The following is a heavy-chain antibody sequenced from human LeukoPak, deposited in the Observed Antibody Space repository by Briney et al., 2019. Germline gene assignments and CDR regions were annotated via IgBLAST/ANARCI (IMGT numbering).Heavy chain of an antibody. J-gene: IGHJ4*02. D-gene: IGHD5-12*01. CDR1: GFTVSSHA. V-gene: IGHV3-23*01. CDR3: AQDYSGYDLSAGY. Sequence: PGGSLRLACAASGFTVSSHAMSGVRQGPGEGLEWVSVISGSGRSTYYADSVKGRFTISRDNSKDTLYLQMNSLRAEDTALYYCAQDYSGYDLSAGYWGQGTLVTVSS. CDR2: ISGSGRST.